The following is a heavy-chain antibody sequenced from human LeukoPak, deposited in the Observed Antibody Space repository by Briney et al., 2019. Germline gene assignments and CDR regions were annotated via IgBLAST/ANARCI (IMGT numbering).Heavy chain of an antibody. V-gene: IGHV4-59*01. Sequence: ASETLSLTCTVSGGSISSYYWSWIRQPPGKGLEWIGYIYYSGSTNYNPSLKSRVTISVDTSKNQFSLKLSSVTAADTAVYYCARDEYYYGSGSYPYFDYWGQGTLVTVSS. CDR1: GGSISSYY. CDR3: ARDEYYYGSGSYPYFDY. J-gene: IGHJ4*02. D-gene: IGHD3-10*01. CDR2: IYYSGST.